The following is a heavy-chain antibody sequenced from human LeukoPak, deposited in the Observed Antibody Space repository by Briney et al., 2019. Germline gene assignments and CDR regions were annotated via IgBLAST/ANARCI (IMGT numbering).Heavy chain of an antibody. CDR2: INPNSGGT. CDR1: GYTFTGYY. D-gene: IGHD5-18*01. Sequence: ASVKVSCTSSGYTFTGYYMHLVRLAPGQGLGWLGWINPNSGGTNYAQKFQGRVTMTRDTSISTTYMELSGLRSDDTAVYYCAREGNEAMVTRPFDYWGQGTLVTVSS. CDR3: AREGNEAMVTRPFDY. J-gene: IGHJ4*02. V-gene: IGHV1-2*02.